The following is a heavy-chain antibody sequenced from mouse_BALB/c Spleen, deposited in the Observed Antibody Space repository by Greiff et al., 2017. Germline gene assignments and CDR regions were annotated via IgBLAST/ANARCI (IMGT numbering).Heavy chain of an antibody. D-gene: IGHD2-4*01. Sequence: VQLQQSGAELVRSGASVKLSCTASGFNIKDYYMHWVKQRPEQGLEWIGWIDPENGDTEYAPKFQGKATMTADTSSNTAYLQLSSLTSEDTAVYYCNRMGDYDYDEGGFAYWGQGTLVTVSA. V-gene: IGHV14-4*02. CDR1: GFNIKDYY. CDR3: NRMGDYDYDEGGFAY. CDR2: IDPENGDT. J-gene: IGHJ3*01.